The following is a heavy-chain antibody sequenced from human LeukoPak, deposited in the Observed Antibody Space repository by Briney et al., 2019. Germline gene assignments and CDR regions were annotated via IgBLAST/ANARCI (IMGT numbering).Heavy chain of an antibody. Sequence: GGSPRLSCAASGFTFSSYGMHWVRQAPGKGLEWVAFIRYDGSNKYYADSVKGRFTISRDNSKNTLYLQMNSLRAEDTAVYYCAKDRPEYSSSSSSNFDYWGQGTLVTVSS. V-gene: IGHV3-30*02. J-gene: IGHJ4*02. CDR3: AKDRPEYSSSSSSNFDY. CDR1: GFTFSSYG. CDR2: IRYDGSNK. D-gene: IGHD6-6*01.